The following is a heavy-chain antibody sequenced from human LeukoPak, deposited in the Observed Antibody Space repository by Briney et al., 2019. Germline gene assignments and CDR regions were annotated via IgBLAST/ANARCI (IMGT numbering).Heavy chain of an antibody. CDR1: GFTFSSYG. CDR2: ISGSGGST. V-gene: IGHV3-23*01. CDR3: AKSKGGYFDY. J-gene: IGHJ4*02. Sequence: GGSLRLSCAASGFTFSSYGLTWVRQAPGKGLEWVSNISGSGGSTYYADSVKGRFTISRDNSKNTLYLQMNSLRAEDTAVYYCAKSKGGYFDYWGQGTLVTVSS.